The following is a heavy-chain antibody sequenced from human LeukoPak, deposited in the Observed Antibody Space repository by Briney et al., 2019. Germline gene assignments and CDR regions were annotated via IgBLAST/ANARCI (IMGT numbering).Heavy chain of an antibody. Sequence: SETLSLTCTVSGGSTSSYYWSWIRQPPRKGLEWIGYIYYSGSTNYNPSLKSRVTISVDTSKNQFSLKLSTVTAADTAVYYCASLYDSSGYYYYYWGQGTLVTVSS. V-gene: IGHV4-59*01. CDR1: GGSTSSYY. CDR2: IYYSGST. D-gene: IGHD3-22*01. J-gene: IGHJ4*02. CDR3: ASLYDSSGYYYYY.